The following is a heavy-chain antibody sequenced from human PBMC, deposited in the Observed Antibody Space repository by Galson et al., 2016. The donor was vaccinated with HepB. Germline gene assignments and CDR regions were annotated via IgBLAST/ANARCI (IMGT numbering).Heavy chain of an antibody. D-gene: IGHD3-10*01. Sequence: SLRLSCAVSGFTFRVYGMHWVRQAPGKGLEWVAVIWHDGSKKYYADSVKGRFTISRDDSKNTLYIQMDSLRDEDTGIYYCARERDGYSSYYRYFDLWGQGALVTVSS. CDR1: GFTFRVYG. CDR2: IWHDGSKK. V-gene: IGHV3-33*01. J-gene: IGHJ4*02. CDR3: ARERDGYSSYYRYFDL.